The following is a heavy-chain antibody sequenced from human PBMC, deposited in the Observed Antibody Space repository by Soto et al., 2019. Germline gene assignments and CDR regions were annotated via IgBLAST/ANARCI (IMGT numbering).Heavy chain of an antibody. CDR2: IYWDNDR. CDR3: AHRGTYSLSGDGAWFDS. Sequence: QITLKESGPTLVEPTQTLTLTCSFSGFSLNNRGVGVGWFRPAPGKALECLGIIYWDNDRRYNPSLKTRLTTTKDTSKNHVLLTITYMGPVDTGNYYCAHRGTYSLSGDGAWFDSWGPGTPVTVS. J-gene: IGHJ5*01. CDR1: GFSLNNRGVG. V-gene: IGHV2-5*02. D-gene: IGHD2-15*01.